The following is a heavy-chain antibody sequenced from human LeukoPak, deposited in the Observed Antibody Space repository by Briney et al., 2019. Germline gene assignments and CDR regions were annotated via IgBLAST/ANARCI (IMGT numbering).Heavy chain of an antibody. J-gene: IGHJ4*02. D-gene: IGHD2-2*01. CDR1: GFTFDDYA. CDR2: ISWNSGSI. CDR3: TKGYCISTSCYDDY. Sequence: GGSLRLSCAASGFTFDDYAMHWVRQAPGKGLEWVSGISWNSGSIDYADSVKGRFTISRDNAKNSLYLQMNSLKAEDTALYYCTKGYCISTSCYDDYWGQGTLVTVSS. V-gene: IGHV3-9*01.